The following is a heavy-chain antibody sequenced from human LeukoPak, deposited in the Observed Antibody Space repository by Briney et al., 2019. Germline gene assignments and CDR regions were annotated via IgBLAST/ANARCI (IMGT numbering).Heavy chain of an antibody. D-gene: IGHD6-6*01. CDR2: IIPILGIA. V-gene: IGHV1-69*04. CDR1: GGTFSSYA. Sequence: SVKVSCKASGGTFSSYAISWVRQAPGQGLEWMGRIIPILGIANYAQKFQGGVTITADKSTSTAYMELSSLRSEDTAVYYCARSIAARNYWFDPWGQGTLVTVSS. J-gene: IGHJ5*02. CDR3: ARSIAARNYWFDP.